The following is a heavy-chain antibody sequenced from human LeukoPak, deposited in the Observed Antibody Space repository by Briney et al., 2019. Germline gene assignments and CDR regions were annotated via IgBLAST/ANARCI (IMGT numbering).Heavy chain of an antibody. CDR1: GYTFSGTGWY. D-gene: IGHD3-10*01. CDR3: ARDGPAQMVEFDY. Sequence: ASVKVSCKASGYTFSGTGWYLYWLRQAPGQGLECKGWIYPNNGATAYVQKFQGRVAMTRDTSISTAYMELRRLRPDDTAVYYCARDGPAQMVEFDYWGQGTLVTVSS. V-gene: IGHV1-2*02. CDR2: IYPNNGAT. J-gene: IGHJ4*02.